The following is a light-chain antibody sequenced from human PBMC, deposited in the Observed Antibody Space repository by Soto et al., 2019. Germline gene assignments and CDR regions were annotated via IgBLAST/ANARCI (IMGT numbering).Light chain of an antibody. V-gene: IGKV1-9*01. CDR1: QGISSY. CDR3: QQLSSYPWT. Sequence: DIQLTQSPSFLSASVGDRVTITCRASQGISSYFAWYQQKPGKAPNLLIYAASTLQSGVPSRFSGSGSGTDFTLTITSLQPEDFATYYCQQLSSYPWTFGQGTKVEIK. CDR2: AAS. J-gene: IGKJ1*01.